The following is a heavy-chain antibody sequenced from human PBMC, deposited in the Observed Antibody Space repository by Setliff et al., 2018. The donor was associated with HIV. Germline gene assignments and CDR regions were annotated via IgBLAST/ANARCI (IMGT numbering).Heavy chain of an antibody. D-gene: IGHD3-10*01. CDR2: IVVGSYNT. J-gene: IGHJ6*03. Sequence: SVKVSCKAFGFTFTNSAMQWVRQARGQRLEWIGWIVVGSYNTNYAQKFQERVTITRDLSTSTAYMELSSLRSEDTAVYYCAAASNRRVRGVNLHYYYYMDVWGKGTTVTVSS. V-gene: IGHV1-58*02. CDR1: GFTFTNSA. CDR3: AAASNRRVRGVNLHYYYYMDV.